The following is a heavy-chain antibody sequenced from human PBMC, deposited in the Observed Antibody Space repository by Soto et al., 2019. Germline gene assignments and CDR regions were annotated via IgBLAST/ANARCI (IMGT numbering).Heavy chain of an antibody. Sequence: RSETLSLTSTVSAPSTSGRRYYCGWIRKPPGKGLGWIGNIYYSGSTYYNPSLKSRVTISVDTSKNQFSLKLSSVTAADTAVYYCMLGSGWKDFDYWGQGTLVTVS. V-gene: IGHV4-39*01. CDR3: MLGSGWKDFDY. CDR2: IYYSGST. J-gene: IGHJ4*02. CDR1: APSTSGRRYY. D-gene: IGHD3-22*01.